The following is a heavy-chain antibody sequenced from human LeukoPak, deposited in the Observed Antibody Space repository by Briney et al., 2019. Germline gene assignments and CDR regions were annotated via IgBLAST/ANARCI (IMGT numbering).Heavy chain of an antibody. D-gene: IGHD2-8*01. CDR3: AKDTSIGRYCTNGVCSPFDY. Sequence: RGSLRLSCAASGFTFSSYAMSWVRQAPGKGLEWVSAISDSGGSTYDADSVKGRFTISRDNSKNTLYLQMNSLRAEDTAVYYCAKDTSIGRYCTNGVCSPFDYWGQGTLVTVPS. CDR1: GFTFSSYA. V-gene: IGHV3-23*01. J-gene: IGHJ4*02. CDR2: ISDSGGST.